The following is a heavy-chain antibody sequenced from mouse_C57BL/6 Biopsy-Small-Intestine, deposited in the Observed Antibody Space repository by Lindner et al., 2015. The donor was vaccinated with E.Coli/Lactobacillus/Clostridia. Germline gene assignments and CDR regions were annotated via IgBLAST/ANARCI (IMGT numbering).Heavy chain of an antibody. CDR3: ARPYYGSSYHWYFDV. Sequence: VQLQESGPELVKPGASVKMSCKASGYTFTDYNMHWVKQSHGKSLEWIGYINPNNGGTSYNQKFKGKATLTVDKSSSTAYMELRSLTSEDSAVYYCARPYYGSSYHWYFDVWGTGTTVTVSS. J-gene: IGHJ1*03. CDR1: GYTFTDYN. D-gene: IGHD1-1*01. V-gene: IGHV1-22*01. CDR2: INPNNGGT.